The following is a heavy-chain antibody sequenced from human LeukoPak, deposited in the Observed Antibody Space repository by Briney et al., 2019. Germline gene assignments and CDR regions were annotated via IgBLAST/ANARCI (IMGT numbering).Heavy chain of an antibody. CDR3: ARDQRLGWFGELFPNDY. D-gene: IGHD3-10*01. Sequence: GSSVKVSCKASGGTFISYAISWVRQTPGQGLEWMGWISAYNGNTNYAQKLQGRVTMTTDTSTSTAYMELRSLRSDDTAVYYCARDQRLGWFGELFPNDYWGQGTLVTVSS. CDR2: ISAYNGNT. V-gene: IGHV1-18*01. CDR1: GGTFISYA. J-gene: IGHJ4*02.